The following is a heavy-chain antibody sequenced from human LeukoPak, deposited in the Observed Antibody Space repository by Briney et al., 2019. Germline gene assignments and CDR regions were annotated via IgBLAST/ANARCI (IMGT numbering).Heavy chain of an antibody. CDR2: VSYRGTT. CDR1: GDSIGSNSFY. V-gene: IGHV4-39*01. CDR3: ARHPYLIPARPTHFDY. J-gene: IGHJ4*02. Sequence: PSETLSLTCTVSGDSIGSNSFYWGWIRQPPGKGLEWIGSVSYRGTTYNNPSLESRVTISGDTSMNQFSLKLRSVTAADTAVYYCARHPYLIPARPTHFDYWGQGTLVTVSS. D-gene: IGHD6-6*01.